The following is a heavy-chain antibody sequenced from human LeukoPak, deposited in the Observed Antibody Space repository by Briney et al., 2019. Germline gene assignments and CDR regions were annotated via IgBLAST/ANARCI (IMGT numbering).Heavy chain of an antibody. CDR1: GGSFSGYY. CDR3: ARGTPRLYSSSPFDY. V-gene: IGHV4-34*01. Sequence: SETLSLTCAVYGGSFSGYYWSWIRQPPGKGLEWIGEINHSGSTNYNPSLKSRVTISVDTSKNQFSLKLSSVTAADTAVYYCARGTPRLYSSSPFDYWGQGTLVTVSS. CDR2: INHSGST. D-gene: IGHD4-11*01. J-gene: IGHJ4*02.